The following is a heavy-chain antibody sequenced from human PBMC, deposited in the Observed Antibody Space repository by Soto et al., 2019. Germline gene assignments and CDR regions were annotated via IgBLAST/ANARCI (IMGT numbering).Heavy chain of an antibody. CDR1: GFSLSNSGVG. D-gene: IGHD4-17*01. CDR2: IYGDNDK. Sequence: SGPTLVNPTQTLTVTCTFSGFSLSNSGVGVAWIRQPPGKALEWLALIYGDNDKRYSPSLKTRLTITKDTSKNQVVLTMTNMDPVDTATYYCAHCTLHDYGDYDPGTSHVFDSWVQGTLVTVSS. V-gene: IGHV2-5*02. J-gene: IGHJ4*02. CDR3: AHCTLHDYGDYDPGTSHVFDS.